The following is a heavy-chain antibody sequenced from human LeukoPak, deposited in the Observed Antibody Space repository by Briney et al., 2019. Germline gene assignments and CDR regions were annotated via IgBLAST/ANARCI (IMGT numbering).Heavy chain of an antibody. D-gene: IGHD4-11*01. J-gene: IGHJ5*02. CDR3: ARLRRAGTTGFDP. V-gene: IGHV4-59*08. CDR1: GGSISSYY. Sequence: SETLSLTCTVSGGSISSYYWSWIRQPPGKGLEWIGYIYYSGSTNYNPSLKSRVTISVDTSKNQFSLKLSSVTAADTAVYYCARLRRAGTTGFDPWGKGTLVTVSS. CDR2: IYYSGST.